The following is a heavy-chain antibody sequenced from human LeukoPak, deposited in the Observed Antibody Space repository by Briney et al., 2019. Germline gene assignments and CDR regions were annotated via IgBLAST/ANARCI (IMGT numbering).Heavy chain of an antibody. V-gene: IGHV3-30-3*01. CDR2: ISYDGSNK. CDR1: GFTFSSYA. D-gene: IGHD1-26*01. Sequence: GGSLRLSCAASGFTFSSYAMHWVRQAPGKGLEWVAVISYDGSNKYYADSVKGRFTISRDNSKNTLYLQMNSLRAEDTAVYYCARDPSVGATIQPRTYYFDYWGQGTLVTVSS. CDR3: ARDPSVGATIQPRTYYFDY. J-gene: IGHJ4*02.